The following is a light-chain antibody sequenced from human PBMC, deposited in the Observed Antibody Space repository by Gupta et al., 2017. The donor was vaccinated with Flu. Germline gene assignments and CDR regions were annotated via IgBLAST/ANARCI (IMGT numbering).Light chain of an antibody. CDR2: KAS. CDR3: QQYNSYSSLT. CDR1: QSLSTW. J-gene: IGKJ4*01. V-gene: IGKV1-5*03. Sequence: TLSASVGDRVTITCRASQSLSTWVAWYQQKPGKVPKLLIYKASTLQNGVPSRFSGSGSGTEFTLTISSLQSDDFATYYCQQYNSYSSLTFGGGTKVEIK.